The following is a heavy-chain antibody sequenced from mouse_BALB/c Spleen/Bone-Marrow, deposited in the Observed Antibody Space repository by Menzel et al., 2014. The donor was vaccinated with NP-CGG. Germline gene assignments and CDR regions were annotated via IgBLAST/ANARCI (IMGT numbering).Heavy chain of an antibody. Sequence: DVQLQESGGGLVQPGGSLKLSCAASGFDFSRYWMSWVRQAPGKGLEWIGEINPDSSTINYTPSLKDIFIISRDNAKNTLYLQMSKVRSEDTALYYCARLHYYGYGDFWGQGTTLTVSS. J-gene: IGHJ2*01. D-gene: IGHD1-2*01. CDR1: GFDFSRYW. V-gene: IGHV4-1*02. CDR2: INPDSSTI. CDR3: ARLHYYGYGDF.